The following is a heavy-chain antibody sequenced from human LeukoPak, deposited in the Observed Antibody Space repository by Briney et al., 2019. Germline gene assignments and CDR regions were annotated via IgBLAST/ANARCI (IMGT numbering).Heavy chain of an antibody. V-gene: IGHV1-69*05. CDR1: GGTFSSYA. J-gene: IGHJ5*02. CDR3: ATVHRWELSRRNWFDP. Sequence: ASVKVSCKASGGTFSSYAISWVRQAPGQGLEWMGGVIPIFGTANYAQKFQGRVTITTDESTSTAYMELSSLRSEDTAVYYCATVHRWELSRRNWFDPWGQGTLVTVSS. D-gene: IGHD1-26*01. CDR2: VIPIFGTA.